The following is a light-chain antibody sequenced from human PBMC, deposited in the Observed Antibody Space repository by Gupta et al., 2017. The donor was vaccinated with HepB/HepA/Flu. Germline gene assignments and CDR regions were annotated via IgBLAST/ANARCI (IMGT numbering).Light chain of an antibody. CDR3: QQYKTYPLT. Sequence: DIQMTPSPSTLSASVGDKISITCRASQCISSWLGWYQQKPGKAPRLLIYKASSLQRGVPSRFSGSGSGAEFTLTISSLQPDDFATYYCQQYKTYPLTFGGGTMVEIK. V-gene: IGKV1-5*03. J-gene: IGKJ4*01. CDR2: KAS. CDR1: QCISSW.